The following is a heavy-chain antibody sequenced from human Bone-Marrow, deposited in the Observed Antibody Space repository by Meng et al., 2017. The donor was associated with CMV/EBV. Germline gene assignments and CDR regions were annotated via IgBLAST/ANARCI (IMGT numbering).Heavy chain of an antibody. V-gene: IGHV3-30*04. CDR3: ARDRGYQHYYFDY. CDR2: ISYDGSNK. D-gene: IGHD2-2*01. Sequence: SCAASGFTFSSYAMHWVRQAPGKGLEWVAVISYDGSNKYYADSVKGRFTISRDNSKNTLYLQMNSLRAEDTAVYYCARDRGYQHYYFDYWGQGTLVTVSS. CDR1: GFTFSSYA. J-gene: IGHJ4*02.